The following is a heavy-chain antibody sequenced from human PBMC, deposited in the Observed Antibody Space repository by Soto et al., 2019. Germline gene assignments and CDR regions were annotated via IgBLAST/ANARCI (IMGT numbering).Heavy chain of an antibody. V-gene: IGHV3-33*06. J-gene: IGHJ4*02. D-gene: IGHD2-8*01. CDR1: GFTFRIYS. Sequence: QVQLVESGGGVVQPGRSLRLSCAASGFTFRIYSMHWVRQSPGKGLEWVAVMWYDGTNKYYGESVKGRFTISRDNSENTLYLQMNSLRVEDTAVYYCAKVREDLVLLVALDYWGQGTLVTVSS. CDR3: AKVREDLVLLVALDY. CDR2: MWYDGTNK.